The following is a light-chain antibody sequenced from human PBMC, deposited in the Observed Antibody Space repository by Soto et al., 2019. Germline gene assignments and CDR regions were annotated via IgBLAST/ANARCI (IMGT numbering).Light chain of an antibody. Sequence: DIQMTQSPSTLSASVGDRVTVTCRASQSINTWLAWYQQKPGKAPKLLIYDASSLQSGVPSRFTGRGSGTEFTLTISSLRPDDFATYYCQQYNSYSRTFGQGTKVDI. CDR2: DAS. CDR1: QSINTW. CDR3: QQYNSYSRT. V-gene: IGKV1-5*01. J-gene: IGKJ1*01.